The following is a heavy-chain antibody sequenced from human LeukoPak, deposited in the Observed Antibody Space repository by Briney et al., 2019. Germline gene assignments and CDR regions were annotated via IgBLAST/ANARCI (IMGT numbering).Heavy chain of an antibody. CDR1: GFTFSSYW. V-gene: IGHV3-7*01. D-gene: IGHD3-22*01. CDR3: ARCSQNYYDSSGYDY. Sequence: GGSLRLSCAASGFTFSSYWMNWVRQAPGKGLEWVANIKKDGSERYYVDSVKGRFTISRDNAKNSLYLQMNSLRAEDTAVYYCARCSQNYYDSSGYDYWGQGTLVTVSS. J-gene: IGHJ4*02. CDR2: IKKDGSER.